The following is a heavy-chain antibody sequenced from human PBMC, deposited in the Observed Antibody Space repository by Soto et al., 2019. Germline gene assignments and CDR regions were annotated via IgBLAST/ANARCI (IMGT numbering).Heavy chain of an antibody. V-gene: IGHV3-23*01. CDR1: GFTFTNYA. D-gene: IGHD2-15*01. J-gene: IGHJ4*02. Sequence: GGSLRLSCAASGFTFTNYAMGWVRQAPGKGLEWVSVVSSGGSTHYADSVTGRFTVSRDNSKNTLSLQMNSLRAEDTAVYYCAKRRGAGGHFDYWGQGALVTVSS. CDR3: AKRRGAGGHFDY. CDR2: VSSGGST.